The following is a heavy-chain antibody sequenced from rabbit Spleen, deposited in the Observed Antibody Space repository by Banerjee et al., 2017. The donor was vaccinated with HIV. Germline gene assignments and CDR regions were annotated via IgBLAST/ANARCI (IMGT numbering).Heavy chain of an antibody. J-gene: IGHJ6*01. D-gene: IGHD8-1*01. V-gene: IGHV1S40*01. Sequence: QSLEESGGDLVKPGASLTLTCTASGFSFSDRDVMCWVRQAPGKGLEWIACINTATGKAVYASWAKGRITISKASSTTVTLQMTSLTAADTATYFCARDTGSSFSSYGMDLWGPGTRHRL. CDR2: INTATGKA. CDR3: ARDTGSSFSSYGMDL. CDR1: GFSFSDRDV.